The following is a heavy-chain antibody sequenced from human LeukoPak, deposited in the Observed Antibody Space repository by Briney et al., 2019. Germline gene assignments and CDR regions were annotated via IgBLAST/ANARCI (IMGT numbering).Heavy chain of an antibody. CDR1: GYTFTIYG. V-gene: IGHV1-18*04. D-gene: IGHD2-2*01. CDR3: ARASRGEYQLPYLPYF. CDR2: ISAYNGNT. J-gene: IGHJ4*02. Sequence: ASVKVSCKASGYTFTIYGISWVRQAPGQGLEWMGWISAYNGNTNYAQKLQGRVTMTTDTSTSTAYMELRSLRSDDTAVYYCARASRGEYQLPYLPYFWGQGTLVTVSS.